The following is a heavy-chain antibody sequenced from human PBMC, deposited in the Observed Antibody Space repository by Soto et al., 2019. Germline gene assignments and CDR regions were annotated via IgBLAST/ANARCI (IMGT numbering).Heavy chain of an antibody. V-gene: IGHV1-69*01. CDR3: ARGAGIFGVVAFDS. J-gene: IGHJ4*02. CDR1: GDTLGSCT. Sequence: QVQLVQSGAEVRNPGSSVKVSCKASGDTLGSCTITWVRQAPGQGLEWMGGIIPVLGSVFYAQKFQGRVTITADDSTSTAYMELTSLRSEDTAVFYCARGAGIFGVVAFDSWGQGTLVTVSS. CDR2: IIPVLGSV. D-gene: IGHD3-3*01.